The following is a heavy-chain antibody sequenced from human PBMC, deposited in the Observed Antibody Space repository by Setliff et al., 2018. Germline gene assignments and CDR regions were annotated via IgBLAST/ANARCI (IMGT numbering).Heavy chain of an antibody. V-gene: IGHV1-69*05. CDR3: ARSPAVLGIVYLDP. CDR2: TIPNFGTT. CDR1: GGTFSSYG. Sequence: ASVKVSCKASGGTFSSYGISWVRQAPGQGLEWLGGTIPNFGTTNCAQEFQGRVTIITDESTSTAYMELSSLRSEDTAVYYCARSPAVLGIVYLDPWGQGTLVTVSS. J-gene: IGHJ5*02. D-gene: IGHD2-15*01.